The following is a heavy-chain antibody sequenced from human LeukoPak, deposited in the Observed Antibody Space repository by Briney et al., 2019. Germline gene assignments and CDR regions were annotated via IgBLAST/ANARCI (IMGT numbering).Heavy chain of an antibody. CDR1: GGSISSYY. D-gene: IGHD3-22*01. CDR2: IYYSGST. CDR3: ARGSYDSSGFGGSGWFDP. V-gene: IGHV4-59*01. Sequence: SETLSLTCTVSGGSISSYYWSWIRQPPGKGLEWIRYIYYSGSTNYNPSLKSRVTISVDTSKNQFSLKLSSVTAADTAVYYCARGSYDSSGFGGSGWFDPWGQGTLVTVSS. J-gene: IGHJ5*02.